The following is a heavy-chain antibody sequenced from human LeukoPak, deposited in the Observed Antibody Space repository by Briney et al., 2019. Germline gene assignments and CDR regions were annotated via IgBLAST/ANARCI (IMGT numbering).Heavy chain of an antibody. Sequence: VASVKVSCKTSGYTFINYGISWVRQAPGQGLEWMGWISADTGNTNFAQKFQDRVTMTSDTSTSTYYMELRSLRSDDTAVYYCARDSRETGTTTDFDYWGQGTLVSVSS. CDR3: ARDSRETGTTTDFDY. CDR2: ISADTGNT. CDR1: GYTFINYG. D-gene: IGHD1-7*01. V-gene: IGHV1-18*01. J-gene: IGHJ4*02.